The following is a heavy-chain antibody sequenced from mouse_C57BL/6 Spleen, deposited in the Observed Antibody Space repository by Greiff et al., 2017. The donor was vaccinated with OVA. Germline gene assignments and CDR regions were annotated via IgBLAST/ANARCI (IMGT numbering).Heavy chain of an antibody. CDR2: IRNKANGYTT. V-gene: IGHV7-3*01. Sequence: EVQLVESGGGLVQPGGSLSLSCAASGFTFTDYYMSWVRQPPGKALEWLGFIRNKANGYTTEYSASVKGRFTISRDNSQSILYLQMNALRAEDSATYYCARFGLGRYYYAMDYWGQGTSVTVSS. CDR1: GFTFTDYY. D-gene: IGHD4-1*01. J-gene: IGHJ4*01. CDR3: ARFGLGRYYYAMDY.